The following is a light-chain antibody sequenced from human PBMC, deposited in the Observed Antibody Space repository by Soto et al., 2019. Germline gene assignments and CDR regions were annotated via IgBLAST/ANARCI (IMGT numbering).Light chain of an antibody. CDR3: QHYNSYSEA. CDR1: QTISSW. V-gene: IGKV1-5*03. J-gene: IGKJ1*01. CDR2: KAS. Sequence: IQMPQSPSTLSGSLGDRFTITCLASQTISSWLAWYQQKPGKAPKLLIYKASTLKSGVPSRFSGSGSGTEFTLTISSPQPDDFATYYCQHYNSYSEAFGQGSKVDIK.